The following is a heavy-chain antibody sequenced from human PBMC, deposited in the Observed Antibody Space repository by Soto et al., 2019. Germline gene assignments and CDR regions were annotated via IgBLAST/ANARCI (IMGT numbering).Heavy chain of an antibody. J-gene: IGHJ6*02. Sequence: GGSLRLSCAASGFTFSSYGMHWVRQAPGKGLEWVAVIWYDGSNKYYADSVKGRFTISRDNSKNTLYLQINSLRAEDTAVYYCARDDLDTATGVGYYYYGMDVWGQGTTVTVSS. V-gene: IGHV3-33*01. CDR3: ARDDLDTATGVGYYYYGMDV. CDR2: IWYDGSNK. CDR1: GFTFSSYG. D-gene: IGHD5-18*01.